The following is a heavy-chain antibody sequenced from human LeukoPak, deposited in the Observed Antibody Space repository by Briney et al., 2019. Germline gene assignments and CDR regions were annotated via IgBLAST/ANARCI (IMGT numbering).Heavy chain of an antibody. D-gene: IGHD2-2*01. CDR3: ARARSRVYCSSTSCYYFDY. J-gene: IGHJ4*02. Sequence: SETLSLTCTVSGVSISSYYWSWIRQPPGKGLEWIGYIYYSGSTNYNPSLKSRVTISVDTSKNQFSLKLSSVTAADTAVYYCARARSRVYCSSTSCYYFDYWGQGTLVTVSS. CDR2: IYYSGST. CDR1: GVSISSYY. V-gene: IGHV4-59*01.